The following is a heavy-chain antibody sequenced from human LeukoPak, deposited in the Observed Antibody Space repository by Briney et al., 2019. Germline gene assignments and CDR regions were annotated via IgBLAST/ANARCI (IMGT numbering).Heavy chain of an antibody. CDR1: GFTFSSYA. CDR3: ARVWRQQLELDH. D-gene: IGHD6-13*01. J-gene: IGHJ4*02. V-gene: IGHV3-30-3*01. Sequence: GGSLRLSCAASGFTFSSYAMHWVRQAPGKGLEWVAVISYDGSNKYYADSVKGRFTISRDNAKKSLYLQMNSLRAEDTAVYYCARVWRQQLELDHWGQGTLVTVSS. CDR2: ISYDGSNK.